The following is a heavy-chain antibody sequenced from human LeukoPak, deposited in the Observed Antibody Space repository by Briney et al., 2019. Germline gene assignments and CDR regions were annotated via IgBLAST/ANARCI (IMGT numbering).Heavy chain of an antibody. J-gene: IGHJ4*02. CDR3: ARNIAVAGTGLQFDY. D-gene: IGHD6-19*01. Sequence: TSETLSLTCTVSGGSISSSSYYWGWIRQPPGKGLEWIGYIFYSGSTKYTPSLKSRVTISIDTSKNQFSLKLSSVTAADTAVYYCARNIAVAGTGLQFDYWGQGTLVTVSS. V-gene: IGHV4-61*05. CDR1: GGSISSSSYY. CDR2: IFYSGST.